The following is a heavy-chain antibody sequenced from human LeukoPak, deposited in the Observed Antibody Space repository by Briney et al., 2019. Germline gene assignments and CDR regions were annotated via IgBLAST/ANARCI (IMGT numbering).Heavy chain of an antibody. D-gene: IGHD4-17*01. CDR3: ARDRGRDYGDYVLGDASDI. CDR2: IKQDGSEK. J-gene: IGHJ3*02. CDR1: GFTFSSYW. V-gene: IGHV3-7*01. Sequence: GGSLRLSCAASGFTFSSYWMSWVRQAPGKGLEWVANIKQDGSEKYYVDSVKGRFTISRDNAKNSLYLQMNSLKAEDTAVYYCARDRGRDYGDYVLGDASDIWGQGTMVTVSS.